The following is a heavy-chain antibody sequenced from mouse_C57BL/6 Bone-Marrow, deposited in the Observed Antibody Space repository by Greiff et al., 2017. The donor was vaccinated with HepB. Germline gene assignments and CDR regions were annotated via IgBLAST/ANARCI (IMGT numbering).Heavy chain of an antibody. CDR1: GYTFTSYW. Sequence: QVQLQQPGAELVMPGASVKLSCKASGYTFTSYWMHWVKQRPGQGLEWIGEIDPSDSYTNYNQKFTGKSTLTVDESSSTAYMQLSSLTSEDSAVYYCANLGRGFAYWGQGTLVTVSA. V-gene: IGHV1-69*01. CDR3: ANLGRGFAY. CDR2: IDPSDSYT. D-gene: IGHD4-1*01. J-gene: IGHJ3*01.